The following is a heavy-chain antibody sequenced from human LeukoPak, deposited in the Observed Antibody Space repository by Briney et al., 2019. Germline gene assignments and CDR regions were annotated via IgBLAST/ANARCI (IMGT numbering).Heavy chain of an antibody. CDR2: INPNSGGT. CDR3: ARGRYYDILSGYSPFDY. CDR1: GCTFTGYY. D-gene: IGHD3-9*01. J-gene: IGHJ4*02. Sequence: ASVKVSCRASGCTFTGYYMHWVRQAPGQGLEWMGWINPNSGGTNYAQKFQGWVTMTRDTSISTAYMELSRLRSDDTAVYYCARGRYYDILSGYSPFDYWGQGTLVTVSS. V-gene: IGHV1-2*04.